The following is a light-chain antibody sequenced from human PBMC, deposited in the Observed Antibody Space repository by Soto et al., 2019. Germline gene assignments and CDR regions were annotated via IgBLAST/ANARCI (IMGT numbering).Light chain of an antibody. V-gene: IGKV1-5*03. CDR2: KAS. CDR1: QTISSW. J-gene: IGKJ1*01. Sequence: DTQMTQSPSTLSGSVGDRVTITCRASQTISSWLAWYQQKPGKAPKLLIDKASTLKSGVPSRFSGSGSGTEFTLTISSLQPDDFATYYCQHYNSYSEAFGQGTKVDI. CDR3: QHYNSYSEA.